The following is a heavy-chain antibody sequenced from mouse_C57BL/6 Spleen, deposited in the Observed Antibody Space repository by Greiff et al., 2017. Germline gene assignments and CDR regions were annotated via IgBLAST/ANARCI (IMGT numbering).Heavy chain of an antibody. CDR1: GYSITSGYY. CDR3: ASLYDYDYYAMDY. CDR2: ISYDGSN. Sequence: EVKLMESGPGLVKPSQSLSLTCSVTGYSITSGYYWNWIRQFPGNKLEWMGYISYDGSNNYNPSLKNQISITRDPSTNQFFLKLNSVTTEDTATYYCASLYDYDYYAMDYWGQGTSVTVSS. V-gene: IGHV3-6*01. J-gene: IGHJ4*01. D-gene: IGHD2-4*01.